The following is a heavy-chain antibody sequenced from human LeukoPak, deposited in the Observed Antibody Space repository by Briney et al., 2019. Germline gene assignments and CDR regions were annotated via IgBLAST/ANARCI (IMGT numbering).Heavy chain of an antibody. D-gene: IGHD3-3*02. CDR1: AYNFISYG. J-gene: IGHJ4*02. CDR3: ARNAFKTSSEDYFDF. Sequence: ASVKVSCKASAYNFISYGISWVRLVPGQGLEWMGWISAYSGDTNYAQRFQGRVTMSTDTSTDTAYMELRSLKSEDTAVYYCARNAFKTSSEDYFDFWGRGTLVTVSS. CDR2: ISAYSGDT. V-gene: IGHV1-18*01.